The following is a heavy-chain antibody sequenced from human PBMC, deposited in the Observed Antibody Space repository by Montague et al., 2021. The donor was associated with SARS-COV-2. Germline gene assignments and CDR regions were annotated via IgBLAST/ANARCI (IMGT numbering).Heavy chain of an antibody. J-gene: IGHJ6*02. CDR3: ARGVSYYDFWSGYDYGMDV. V-gene: IGHV4-59*09. Sequence: NQKPYLKSRVTISVYTSKNQFSLKLISVTAADTAVYYCARGVSYYDFWSGYDYGMDVWGQGTTVTVSS. D-gene: IGHD3-3*01.